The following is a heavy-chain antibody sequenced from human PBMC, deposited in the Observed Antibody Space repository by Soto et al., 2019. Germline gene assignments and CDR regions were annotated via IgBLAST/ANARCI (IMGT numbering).Heavy chain of an antibody. CDR1: GGSISSGDYY. Sequence: QVQLQESGPGLVKPSQTLSLTCTVSGGSISSGDYYWSWIRQPPGKGLEWIGDIYYSGSTYYNPSLKRRVTISVDKSKNQFSLKLSSVTAADTAVYYCARDEMTTVTFDYWGQGTLVTVSS. CDR2: IYYSGST. J-gene: IGHJ4*02. D-gene: IGHD4-17*01. V-gene: IGHV4-30-4*01. CDR3: ARDEMTTVTFDY.